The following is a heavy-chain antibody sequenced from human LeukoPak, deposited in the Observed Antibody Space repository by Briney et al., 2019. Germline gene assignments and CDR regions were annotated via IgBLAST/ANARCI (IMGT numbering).Heavy chain of an antibody. V-gene: IGHV4-4*02. CDR1: GGSISSSNW. CDR2: IYHSGST. D-gene: IGHD3-10*01. CDR3: AVGGVYLRGGAEAFDI. Sequence: PSETLSLTCAVPGGSISSSNWWRWVRQPPGKGLEWIGEIYHSGSTNYNPSLKSRVTISVDKSKNQFSLKLSSVTAADTAVYYCAVGGVYLRGGAEAFDIWGQGTMVTVSS. J-gene: IGHJ3*02.